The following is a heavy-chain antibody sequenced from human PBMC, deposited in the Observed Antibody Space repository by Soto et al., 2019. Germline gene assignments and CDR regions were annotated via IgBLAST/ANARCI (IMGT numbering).Heavy chain of an antibody. J-gene: IGHJ3*02. D-gene: IGHD3-22*01. V-gene: IGHV3-74*01. CDR2: ISNDGSST. CDR1: GFTSSSYW. Sequence: EVQLVEFGGGLVQPGGSLRLSCAASGFTSSSYWMHWVRQAPGKGLVWVSRISNDGSSTNYADSVKGRFTISRDNAKNTVYLQMNSLRAEDTAVYYCARDRYYYDSTDHFSADAFDIWGQGTMVTVSS. CDR3: ARDRYYYDSTDHFSADAFDI.